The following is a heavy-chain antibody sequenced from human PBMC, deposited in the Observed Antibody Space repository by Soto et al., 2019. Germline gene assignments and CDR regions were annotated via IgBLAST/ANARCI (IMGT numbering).Heavy chain of an antibody. CDR1: GHSFSDYW. CDR3: ARCLYDTGGGGAFDI. V-gene: IGHV5-51*01. Sequence: PGEALKISCKASGHSFSDYWIGWVRQRPRKGLDWMGIIYPDDSDIRNSPSFQGQVTISADKSISTAYLQWSSLKASDTAIYYCARCLYDTGGGGAFDIWGQGTMVTVS. D-gene: IGHD3-22*01. J-gene: IGHJ3*02. CDR2: IYPDDSDI.